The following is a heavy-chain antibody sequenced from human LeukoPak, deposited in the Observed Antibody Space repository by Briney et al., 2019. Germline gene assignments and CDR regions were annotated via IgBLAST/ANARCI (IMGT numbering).Heavy chain of an antibody. Sequence: ASVKVSCKASGGTFSSYAISWVRQAPGQGLEWMGGIIPIFGTANYAQKFQGRVTIIADESTSTAYMELSSLRSEDTAVYYCAPGVYGDYVAGWFDPWGQGTLVTVSS. V-gene: IGHV1-69*01. CDR2: IIPIFGTA. D-gene: IGHD4-17*01. CDR3: APGVYGDYVAGWFDP. J-gene: IGHJ5*02. CDR1: GGTFSSYA.